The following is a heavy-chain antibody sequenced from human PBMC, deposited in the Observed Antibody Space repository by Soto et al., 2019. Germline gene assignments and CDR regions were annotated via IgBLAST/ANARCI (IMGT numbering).Heavy chain of an antibody. CDR1: GGTFSSYA. CDR2: IIPIFGTA. CDR3: ATLNNDQEEMATILAPPDY. V-gene: IGHV1-69*01. Sequence: ASVKVSCNASGGTFSSYAISWVRQATGQGLEWMGGIIPIFGTANYAQKFQGRVTITADESTSTAYMELSSLRSEDTAVYYCATLNNDQEEMATILAPPDYWGQGTLVTVSS. D-gene: IGHD5-12*01. J-gene: IGHJ4*02.